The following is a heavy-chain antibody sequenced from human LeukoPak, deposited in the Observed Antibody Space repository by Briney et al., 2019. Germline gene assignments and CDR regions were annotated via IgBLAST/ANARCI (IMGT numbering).Heavy chain of an antibody. D-gene: IGHD6-19*01. J-gene: IGHJ6*02. CDR2: ISSSSSYI. CDR1: GFTFSSYS. Sequence: PGGSLRLSCAASGFTFSSYSMNWVRQAPGKGLEWVSSISSSSSYIYYADSVKGRFTISRDNAKNSLYLQMNSLRAEDTAVYYCARKAAGTYYYYGMDVWGQGTTVTVSS. V-gene: IGHV3-21*01. CDR3: ARKAAGTYYYYGMDV.